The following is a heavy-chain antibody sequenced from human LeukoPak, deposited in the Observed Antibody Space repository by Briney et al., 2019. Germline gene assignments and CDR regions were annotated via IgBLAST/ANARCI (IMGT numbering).Heavy chain of an antibody. J-gene: IGHJ4*02. CDR2: INPNSGGT. Sequence: ASVKVSCKASGYTFTGYYMHWVRQAPGQGLEWMGWINPNSGGTNYAQKLQGRVTMTTDTSTSTAYMELRSLRSDDTAVYYCARASLPLSYYYDSSGLYFDYWGQGTLVTVSS. V-gene: IGHV1-2*02. CDR1: GYTFTGYY. CDR3: ARASLPLSYYYDSSGLYFDY. D-gene: IGHD3-22*01.